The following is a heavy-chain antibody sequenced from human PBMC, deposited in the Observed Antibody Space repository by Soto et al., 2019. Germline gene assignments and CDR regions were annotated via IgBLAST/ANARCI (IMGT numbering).Heavy chain of an antibody. Sequence: ASVKVSCKASGYTFTSYAMQWVRQAPGQRLEWMGWINAGNGNTKYSQKFQGRVTITRDTSASTAYMELSSLRSEDTAVYYCARGYSGYDVDFDYWGQGTLVTLSS. J-gene: IGHJ4*02. CDR2: INAGNGNT. D-gene: IGHD5-12*01. CDR1: GYTFTSYA. V-gene: IGHV1-3*01. CDR3: ARGYSGYDVDFDY.